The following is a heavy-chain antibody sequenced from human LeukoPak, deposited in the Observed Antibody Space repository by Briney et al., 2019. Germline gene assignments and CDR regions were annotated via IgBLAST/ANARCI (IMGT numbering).Heavy chain of an antibody. CDR2: ISSTGATS. CDR3: ARVMSASGSKYFDY. Sequence: GGSLRLSCAASGFTFSSFPMQWVRQVPGKGLEYVSAISSTGATSYYANSVKDRFTISRDNSKNTLHLQMGSLRAEDMGVYYCARVMSASGSKYFDYWGQGTLVTVSS. CDR1: GFTFSSFP. V-gene: IGHV3-64*01. J-gene: IGHJ4*02. D-gene: IGHD3-10*01.